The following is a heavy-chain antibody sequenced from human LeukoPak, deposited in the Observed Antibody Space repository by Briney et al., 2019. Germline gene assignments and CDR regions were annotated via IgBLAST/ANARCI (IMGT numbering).Heavy chain of an antibody. Sequence: ASVKVSCKASGYTFTGYYMHWVRQAPGQGLEWMGWISAYNGNTNYAQKLQGRVTMTTDTSTSTAYMELRSLRSDDTAVYYCARGWNYYGSGSYVYWGQGTLVTVSS. V-gene: IGHV1-18*04. D-gene: IGHD3-10*01. CDR3: ARGWNYYGSGSYVY. J-gene: IGHJ4*02. CDR1: GYTFTGYY. CDR2: ISAYNGNT.